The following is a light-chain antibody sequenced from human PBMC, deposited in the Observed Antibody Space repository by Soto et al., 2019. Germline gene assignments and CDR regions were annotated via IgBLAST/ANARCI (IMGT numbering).Light chain of an antibody. CDR1: QSVSNNY. J-gene: IGKJ1*01. CDR2: GSS. CDR3: QQYGSSPQT. Sequence: EIVLTQSPGTLSLSPGERATLSCRASQSVSNNYLAWYQQKPGQAPRLLIYGSSSRATDIPDRFSGSGSGTDFTLTISRLEPEDFAVYYCQQYGSSPQTFGQGTKVDIK. V-gene: IGKV3-20*01.